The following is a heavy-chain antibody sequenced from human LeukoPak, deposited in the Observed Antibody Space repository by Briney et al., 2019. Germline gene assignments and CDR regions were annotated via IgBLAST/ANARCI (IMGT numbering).Heavy chain of an antibody. V-gene: IGHV3-30-3*01. CDR3: ARDIAAAGTGMTNWFDP. J-gene: IGHJ5*02. CDR2: ISYDGSNK. D-gene: IGHD6-13*01. Sequence: GGSLRLSCAASGFTFSSYAMHWVRQAPGKGLEWVAVISYDGSNKYYADSVKGRLTISRDNSKNTLYLQMNSLRAEDTAVYYCARDIAAAGTGMTNWFDPWGQGTLVTVSS. CDR1: GFTFSSYA.